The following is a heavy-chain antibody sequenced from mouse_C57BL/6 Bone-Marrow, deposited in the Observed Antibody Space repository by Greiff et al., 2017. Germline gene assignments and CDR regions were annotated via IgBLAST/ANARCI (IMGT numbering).Heavy chain of an antibody. V-gene: IGHV1-82*01. CDR1: GYAFSSSW. Sequence: QVQLQQSGPELVKPGASVKISCKASGYAFSSSWMNWVKQRPGKGLEWIGRIYPGDGDTNYNGKFKGKATLTADKSSSTAYMQLSSLTSEDSAVYFSARCAYYGIYYYAMDAWGQGTSVTVSS. J-gene: IGHJ4*01. CDR2: IYPGDGDT. D-gene: IGHD2-10*01. CDR3: ARCAYYGIYYYAMDA.